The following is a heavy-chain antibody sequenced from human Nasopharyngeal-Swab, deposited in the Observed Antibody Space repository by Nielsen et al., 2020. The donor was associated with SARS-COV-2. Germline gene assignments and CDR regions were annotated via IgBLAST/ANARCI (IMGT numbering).Heavy chain of an antibody. D-gene: IGHD3-22*01. CDR3: ARDEYYYDSSGYYDGMDV. J-gene: IGHJ6*02. CDR2: IKQDGSEN. V-gene: IGHV3-7*01. CDR1: GFTFSSYW. Sequence: GESLKISCAASGFTFSSYWMSWVRQAPGKGLEWVANIKQDGSENYYVDSVKGRFTISRDNAKNSLYLQMNSLRAEDTAVYYCARDEYYYDSSGYYDGMDVWGQGTTVTVSS.